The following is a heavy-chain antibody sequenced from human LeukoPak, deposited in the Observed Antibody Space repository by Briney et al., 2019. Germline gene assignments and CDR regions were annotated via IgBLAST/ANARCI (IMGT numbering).Heavy chain of an antibody. D-gene: IGHD2-8*02. V-gene: IGHV1-2*02. CDR3: ARGLVAPPLWAFDY. CDR2: INPNSGGT. CDR1: GYTFTGYY. Sequence: ASAKVSCKASGYTFTGYYMHWVRQAPGQGLEWMGWINPNSGGTNYAQKFQGRVTMTRDTSISTAYMELSRLRSDDTAVYYCARGLVAPPLWAFDYWGQGTLVTVSS. J-gene: IGHJ4*02.